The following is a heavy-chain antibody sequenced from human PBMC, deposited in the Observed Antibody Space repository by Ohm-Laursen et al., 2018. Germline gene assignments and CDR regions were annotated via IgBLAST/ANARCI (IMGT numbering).Heavy chain of an antibody. CDR1: GFTFSSYG. Sequence: SLRLSCSAPGFTFSSYGMHWVRQAPGKGLEWVAVISYDGSNKYYADSVKGRFTISRDNSKNTLYLQMNSLRAEDTAVYYCASQPYGDYDYWGQGTLVTVSS. CDR2: ISYDGSNK. CDR3: ASQPYGDYDY. D-gene: IGHD4-17*01. V-gene: IGHV3-30*03. J-gene: IGHJ4*02.